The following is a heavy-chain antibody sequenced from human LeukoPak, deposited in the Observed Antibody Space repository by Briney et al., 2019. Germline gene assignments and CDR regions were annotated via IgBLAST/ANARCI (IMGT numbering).Heavy chain of an antibody. CDR1: GGSISISGFY. J-gene: IGHJ3*01. V-gene: IGHV4-31*03. Sequence: SQTLSLTCSVSGGSISISGFYWNWIRQLPGKGLEWIGYTYNSGNTYYNPSFGSRVTISTDTSMNQFFLKSHSVTAADTAVYYCARSSGWRDAFDFWGRGTMVTVSS. CDR3: ARSSGWRDAFDF. CDR2: TYNSGNT. D-gene: IGHD6-19*01.